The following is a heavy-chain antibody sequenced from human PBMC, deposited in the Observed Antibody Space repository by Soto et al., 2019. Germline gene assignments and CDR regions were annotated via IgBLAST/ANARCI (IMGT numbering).Heavy chain of an antibody. CDR3: ASLRFLEWLSDLGTLDV. V-gene: IGHV1-8*01. J-gene: IGHJ6*02. Sequence: GASVKVSCEASGYTFTSYDINWVRQATGQGLEWMGWMNPNSGNTGYAQKFQGRVTMTRNTSISTAYMELSSLRSEDTAVYYCASLRFLEWLSDLGTLDVWGQGTTVTVSS. CDR1: GYTFTSYD. CDR2: MNPNSGNT. D-gene: IGHD3-3*01.